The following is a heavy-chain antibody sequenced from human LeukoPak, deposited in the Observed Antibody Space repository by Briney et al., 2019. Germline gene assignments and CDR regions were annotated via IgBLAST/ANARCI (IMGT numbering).Heavy chain of an antibody. CDR2: ISGSGGST. CDR3: AKDHGGPIVVVPAFDY. CDR1: GFTFSSYA. V-gene: IGHV3-23*01. J-gene: IGHJ4*02. D-gene: IGHD2-2*01. Sequence: GGSLRLPCAASGFTFSSYAMSWVRQAPGKGLEWVSAISGSGGSTYYADSVKGRFTISRDNSKNTLYLQMNSLRAEDTAVYYCAKDHGGPIVVVPAFDYWGQGTLVTVSS.